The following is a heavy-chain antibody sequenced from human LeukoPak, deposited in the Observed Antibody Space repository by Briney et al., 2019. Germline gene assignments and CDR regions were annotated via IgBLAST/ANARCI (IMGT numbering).Heavy chain of an antibody. CDR1: GYTFTGYY. V-gene: IGHV1-2*02. Sequence: ASVKVSCKASGYTFTGYYIHWVRQAPGQGLEWMGWINPNSGVTHYPQKFQGGVTLTRDTSIRTAYMEVSSLRSDDTAVYYCARGLQWLEAFDYWGLGTLVTVSS. J-gene: IGHJ4*02. CDR2: INPNSGVT. CDR3: ARGLQWLEAFDY. D-gene: IGHD6-19*01.